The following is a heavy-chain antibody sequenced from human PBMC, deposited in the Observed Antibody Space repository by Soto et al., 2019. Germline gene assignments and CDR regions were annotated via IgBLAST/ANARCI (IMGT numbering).Heavy chain of an antibody. D-gene: IGHD3-10*01. Sequence: ASVKVSCKASGGTFSSYTISWVRQAPGQGLEWMGRIIPILGIANYAQKFQGRVTITADKSTSTAYMELSSLRSEDTAVYYCAREYRYYGSGSYYNSPPVYFDYWGQGTLVTVSS. CDR2: IIPILGIA. J-gene: IGHJ4*02. V-gene: IGHV1-69*04. CDR1: GGTFSSYT. CDR3: AREYRYYGSGSYYNSPPVYFDY.